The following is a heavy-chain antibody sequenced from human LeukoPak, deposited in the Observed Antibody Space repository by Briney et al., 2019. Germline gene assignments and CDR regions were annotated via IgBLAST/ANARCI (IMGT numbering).Heavy chain of an antibody. V-gene: IGHV1-18*01. J-gene: IGHJ3*02. CDR1: GYTFTSYG. D-gene: IGHD2-2*01. CDR2: ISAYNGNT. CDR3: ARVIVVVPAAMRAFDI. Sequence: ASVKVSCKASGYTFTSYGISWVRQAPGQGLEWMGWISAYNGNTNYAQKLQGRVTMTTDTSTGTAYMELRSLRSDDTAVYYCARVIVVVPAAMRAFDIWGQGTMVTVSS.